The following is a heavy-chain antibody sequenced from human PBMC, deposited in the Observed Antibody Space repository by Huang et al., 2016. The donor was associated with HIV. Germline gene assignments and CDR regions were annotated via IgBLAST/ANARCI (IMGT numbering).Heavy chain of an antibody. D-gene: IGHD3-22*01. V-gene: IGHV4-30-4*08. Sequence: QVHLQASGPGLVKPSQTLSLTCTVSGGSISSGGSYWTWIRQPPGKGLEWIGYIYYSGSTYYNPSLKSRVTISVDTSKNQFSLKVTSMTAADTAVYYCGRFSYYSDSTISQYLQLWGQGALVTVSS. CDR3: GRFSYYSDSTISQYLQL. CDR1: GGSISSGGSY. CDR2: IYYSGST. J-gene: IGHJ1*01.